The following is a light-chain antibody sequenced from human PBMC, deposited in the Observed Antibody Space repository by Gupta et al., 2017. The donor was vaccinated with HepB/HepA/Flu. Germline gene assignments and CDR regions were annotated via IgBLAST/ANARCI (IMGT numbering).Light chain of an antibody. CDR1: QGIKNY. CDR3: QQYNSHPWT. CDR2: GAS. J-gene: IGKJ1*01. Sequence: DIQMTQSPSSLSASVGDTVTITCRASQGIKNYLAWFQQKPGKAPKSLIYGASNLQSGVPSKFSGSGSGTDFTLTINSLQPEDFATYFCQQYNSHPWTFGQGTKVEIK. V-gene: IGKV1-16*02.